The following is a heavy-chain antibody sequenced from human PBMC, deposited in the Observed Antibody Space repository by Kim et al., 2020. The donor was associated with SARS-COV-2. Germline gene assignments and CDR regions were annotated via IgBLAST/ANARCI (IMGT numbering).Heavy chain of an antibody. D-gene: IGHD3-16*01. CDR2: IYYSGST. J-gene: IGHJ6*02. CDR1: GGSISSSSYY. CDR3: ARGGGRGSYYYGMDV. Sequence: SETLSLTCTVSGGSISSSSYYWGWIRQPPGKGLEWIGSIYYSGSTYYNPSLKSRVTISVDTSKNQFSLKLSSVTAADTAVYYCARGGGRGSYYYGMDVWGQGTTVTVSS. V-gene: IGHV4-39*01.